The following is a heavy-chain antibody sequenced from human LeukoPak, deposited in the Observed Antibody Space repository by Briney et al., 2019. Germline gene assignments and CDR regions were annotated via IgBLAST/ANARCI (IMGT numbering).Heavy chain of an antibody. J-gene: IGHJ4*02. CDR1: GYTFTSYY. CDR2: INPSGGST. D-gene: IGHD6-19*01. V-gene: IGHV1-46*01. CDR3: ARVAVAGTRLAPFDY. Sequence: ASVKVSCKASGYTFTSYYMHWVRQAPGQGLEWMGIINPSGGSTSYAQKFQGRVTMTRDTFTSTVYMELSSLRSEDTAVYYCARVAVAGTRLAPFDYWGQGTLVTVSS.